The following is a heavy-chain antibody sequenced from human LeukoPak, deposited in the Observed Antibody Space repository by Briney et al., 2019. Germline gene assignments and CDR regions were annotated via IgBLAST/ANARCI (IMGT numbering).Heavy chain of an antibody. J-gene: IGHJ3*02. CDR3: ARGPDSGYYYVGALDI. V-gene: IGHV3-64*01. D-gene: IGHD3-22*01. CDR2: ISSNGGST. CDR1: GFTFSSYA. Sequence: GGSLRLSCAASGFTFSSYAMHWVRQAPGKGLEYVSAISSNGGSTYYANSVKGRFTISRDNSKNTLYLQMGSLRAEDMAVYYCARGPDSGYYYVGALDIWGQGTMVTVSS.